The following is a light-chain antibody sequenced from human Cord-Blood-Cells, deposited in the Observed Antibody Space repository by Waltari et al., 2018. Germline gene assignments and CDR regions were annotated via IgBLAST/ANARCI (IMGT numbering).Light chain of an antibody. CDR2: WAS. Sequence: DIVMTQSPDSLAVSLGERATINCKSRQSVLYSSNNKNYLAWYQQKPGQPPKLLIYWASTRESGVPDRFSRSGSGTDFTLTISSLQAEDVAVYYCQQYYSTPFTFGPGTKVDIK. CDR1: QSVLYSSNNKNY. CDR3: QQYYSTPFT. J-gene: IGKJ3*01. V-gene: IGKV4-1*01.